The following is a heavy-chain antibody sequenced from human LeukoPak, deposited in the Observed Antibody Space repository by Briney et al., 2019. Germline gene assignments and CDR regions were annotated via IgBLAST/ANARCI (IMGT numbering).Heavy chain of an antibody. V-gene: IGHV4-4*07. CDR2: IYTSGST. CDR3: ARDPFWSDRHGAFDI. D-gene: IGHD3-3*01. J-gene: IGHJ3*02. Sequence: SETLSLTCTVSGGSISSYYWSWIRQPAGKGLEWIGRIYTSGSTNYNPSLKSRVTMSVDTSKNQFPLKLSSVTAADTAVYYCARDPFWSDRHGAFDIWGQGTMVTVSS. CDR1: GGSISSYY.